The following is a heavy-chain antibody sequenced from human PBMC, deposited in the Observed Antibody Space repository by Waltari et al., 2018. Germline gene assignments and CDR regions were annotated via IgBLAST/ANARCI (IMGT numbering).Heavy chain of an antibody. V-gene: IGHV4-38-2*02. CDR2: IYHSGST. CDR1: GYSISSGYY. D-gene: IGHD5-12*01. Sequence: QVQLQESGPGLVKPSETLSLTCAVSGYSISSGYYWGWIRQPPGKGLEWIGSIYHSGSTYYNPSLKSRVTISVDTSKNQCSLKLSSVTAADTAVYYCARDTEMATWGFDYWGQGTLVTVSS. J-gene: IGHJ4*02. CDR3: ARDTEMATWGFDY.